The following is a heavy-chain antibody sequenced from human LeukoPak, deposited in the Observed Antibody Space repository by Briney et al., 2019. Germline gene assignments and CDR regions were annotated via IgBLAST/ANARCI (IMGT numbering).Heavy chain of an antibody. J-gene: IGHJ5*02. V-gene: IGHV3-30*02. CDR2: IRYDGSNK. CDR1: GFTFSSYG. CDR3: AKDPPYSGSPNWFDP. Sequence: GGSLRLSCAASGFTFSSYGMHWVRQAPGKGLEWVAFIRYDGSNKYYADSVTGRFTIARDNSKHTPYLQMNSLRAEDTAVYYCAKDPPYSGSPNWFDPWGQGTLVTVSS. D-gene: IGHD1-26*01.